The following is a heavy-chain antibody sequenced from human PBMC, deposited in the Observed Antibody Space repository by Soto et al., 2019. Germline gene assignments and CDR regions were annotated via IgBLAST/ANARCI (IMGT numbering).Heavy chain of an antibody. Sequence: PGGSLRLSCAVSGLTFSSYWMHWVRQAPGKGPVWVSRIGRDGAVTTYADSVRGRFTISRDNAKNMLYLQLNSLRAEDTAVYYCTTIVAPALIHSYGLDVWGQGTTVTVSS. CDR1: GLTFSSYW. CDR3: TTIVAPALIHSYGLDV. J-gene: IGHJ6*02. CDR2: IGRDGAVT. D-gene: IGHD2-2*01. V-gene: IGHV3-74*01.